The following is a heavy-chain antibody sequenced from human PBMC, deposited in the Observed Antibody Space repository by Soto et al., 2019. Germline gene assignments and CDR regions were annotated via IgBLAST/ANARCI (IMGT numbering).Heavy chain of an antibody. CDR1: GGSFSGYY. Sequence: SETLSLTCAVYGGSFSGYYWSWIRQPPGKGLEWIGEINHSGSTNYNPSLKSRVTISVDTSKNQFSLKLSSVTAADTAVYYCARTRPRNGYYYYYGRDVWGDGTTVPVSS. D-gene: IGHD6-6*01. V-gene: IGHV4-34*01. CDR3: ARTRPRNGYYYYYGRDV. J-gene: IGHJ6*04. CDR2: INHSGST.